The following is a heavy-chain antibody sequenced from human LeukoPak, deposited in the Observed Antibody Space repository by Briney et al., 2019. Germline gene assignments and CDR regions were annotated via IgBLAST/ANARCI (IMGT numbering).Heavy chain of an antibody. V-gene: IGHV4-31*11. CDR2: IYYSGST. CDR3: ARDRDYYDFRGAFDI. D-gene: IGHD3-3*01. Sequence: PSETLSLTCAVYGGSFSGYYWSWIRQFPGKGLEWIGYIYYSGSTYYNPSLKSRMTISVDTSKNQFSLKLNSVTAADTAVYYCARDRDYYDFRGAFDIWGQGKMVTVSS. J-gene: IGHJ3*02. CDR1: GGSFSGYY.